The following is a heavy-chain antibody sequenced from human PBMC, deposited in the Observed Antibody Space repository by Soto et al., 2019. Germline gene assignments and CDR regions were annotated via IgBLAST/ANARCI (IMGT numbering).Heavy chain of an antibody. Sequence: QVQLVQSGAEVKKPGASVKDSCKASGYTFTSYAMHWVRQAPGQRLEWMGWINAGNGNTKYSQKFQGRVTITRDTSASTAYMELSSLRSEDTAVYYCARGESFQLLAHYWGQGTLVTVSS. CDR3: ARGESFQLLAHY. J-gene: IGHJ4*02. CDR2: INAGNGNT. CDR1: GYTFTSYA. V-gene: IGHV1-3*01. D-gene: IGHD3-3*01.